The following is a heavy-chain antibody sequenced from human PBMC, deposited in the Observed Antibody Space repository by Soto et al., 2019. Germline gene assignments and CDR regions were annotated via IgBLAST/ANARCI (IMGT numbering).Heavy chain of an antibody. CDR3: AKCLYYYGSGSYYNPSDY. V-gene: IGHV3-23*01. D-gene: IGHD3-10*01. Sequence: PGGSLRLSCAASGFTFSSYAMSWVRQAPGKGLEWVSAISGSGGSTYYADSVKGRFTISRDNSKNTLYLQMNSLRAEDTAVYYCAKCLYYYGSGSYYNPSDYWGQGTLVTVSS. J-gene: IGHJ4*02. CDR2: ISGSGGST. CDR1: GFTFSSYA.